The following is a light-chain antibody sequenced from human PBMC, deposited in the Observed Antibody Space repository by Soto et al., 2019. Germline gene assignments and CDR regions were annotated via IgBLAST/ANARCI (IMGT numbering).Light chain of an antibody. CDR2: DAS. CDR3: QQYDSFPWT. Sequence: DIQMTQSPSTLSASVGDRVAITCRASQDISKWLAWYQQKPGKPPKLLIYDASGLDSGVPSRFSGSGYGTEFTLTISGXQPEDFATFHCQQYDSFPWTFGPGTKVDIK. CDR1: QDISKW. J-gene: IGKJ1*01. V-gene: IGKV1-5*01.